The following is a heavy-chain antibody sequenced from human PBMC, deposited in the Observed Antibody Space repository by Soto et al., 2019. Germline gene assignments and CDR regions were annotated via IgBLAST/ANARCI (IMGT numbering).Heavy chain of an antibody. D-gene: IGHD3-22*01. CDR3: ARGGYRPPDVDTAMGSSYYDSSGYYY. J-gene: IGHJ4*02. CDR2: INHSGST. CDR1: GGSFSGYY. V-gene: IGHV4-34*01. Sequence: PSETLSLTCAVYGGSFSGYYWSWIRQPPGKGLEWIGEINHSGSTNYNPSLKSRVTISVDTSKNQFSLKLSSVTAADTAVYYCARGGYRPPDVDTAMGSSYYDSSGYYYWGQGTLVTVSS.